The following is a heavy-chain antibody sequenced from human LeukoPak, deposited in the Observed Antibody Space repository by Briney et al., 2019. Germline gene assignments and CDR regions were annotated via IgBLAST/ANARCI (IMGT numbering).Heavy chain of an antibody. CDR1: GYTFTSCY. V-gene: IGHV1-46*01. D-gene: IGHD6-25*01. Sequence: ASVKVSCKASGYTFTSCYIHWVRQAPGQGLVWMGIINPSGGSTSCAQKFQGRVTMTRDTSTSTVYMELSSLGSEDTAVYYCARGCSSGWGLFDYWGQGTLVTVSS. CDR2: INPSGGST. CDR3: ARGCSSGWGLFDY. J-gene: IGHJ4*02.